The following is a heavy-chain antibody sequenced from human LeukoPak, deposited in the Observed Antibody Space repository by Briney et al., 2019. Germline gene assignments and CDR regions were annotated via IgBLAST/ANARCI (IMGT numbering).Heavy chain of an antibody. CDR3: ARDRTLYYDNSGLDY. D-gene: IGHD3-22*01. CDR1: GFTFSSYS. CDR2: ISRSSTYI. J-gene: IGHJ4*02. V-gene: IGHV3-21*01. Sequence: GGSLRPSCAASGFTFSSYSMNWVRQAPGKGLEWVSSISRSSTYIYYADSVKGRFTISRDDAKNSLYLQMNGLRAEDAAVYYCARDRTLYYDNSGLDYWGQGTLVTVSS.